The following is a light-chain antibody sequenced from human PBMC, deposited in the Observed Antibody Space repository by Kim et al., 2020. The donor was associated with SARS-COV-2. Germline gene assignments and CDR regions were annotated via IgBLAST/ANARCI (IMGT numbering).Light chain of an antibody. CDR3: QMFNGAPCT. CDR1: QGISRN. CDR2: DAS. Sequence: DSGGSTVTIPCRPSQGISRNVAWYQRRPGDVHNLMIYDASGLLTCHPARFSVGGAGTYFTLTISRLQPEDGATYVCQMFNGAPCTFSQGTKVYIK. V-gene: IGKV1-27*01. J-gene: IGKJ1*01.